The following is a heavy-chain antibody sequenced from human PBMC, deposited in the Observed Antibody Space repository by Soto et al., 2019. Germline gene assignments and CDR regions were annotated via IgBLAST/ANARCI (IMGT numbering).Heavy chain of an antibody. CDR1: GFTFSSYG. Sequence: QVQLVESGGGVVQPGRSLRLSCAASGFTFSSYGMHWVRQAPGKGLEWVAVISYDGSNKYYADSVKGRFTISRDNSKNTLYLQMNSLRAEDPAVYYCAKVFGSSSSFDYWGQGTLVTVSS. D-gene: IGHD6-6*01. CDR3: AKVFGSSSSFDY. J-gene: IGHJ4*02. CDR2: ISYDGSNK. V-gene: IGHV3-30*18.